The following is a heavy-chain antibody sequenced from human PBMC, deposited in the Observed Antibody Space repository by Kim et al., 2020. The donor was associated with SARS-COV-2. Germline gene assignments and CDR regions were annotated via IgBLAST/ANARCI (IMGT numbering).Heavy chain of an antibody. V-gene: IGHV3-23*01. CDR3: AKVSWSTVVTPENFDY. D-gene: IGHD2-21*02. CDR1: GFTFSSYA. CDR2: ISGSGGST. Sequence: GGSLRLSCAASGFTFSSYAMSWVRQAPGKGLEWVSAISGSGGSTYYADSVKGRFTISRDNSKNTLYLQMNSLRAEDTAVYYCAKVSWSTVVTPENFDYWGQGTLVTVSS. J-gene: IGHJ4*02.